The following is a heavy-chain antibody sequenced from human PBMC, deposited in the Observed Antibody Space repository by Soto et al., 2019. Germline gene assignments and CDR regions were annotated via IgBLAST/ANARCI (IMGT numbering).Heavy chain of an antibody. CDR1: GFTFDNYA. J-gene: IGHJ1*01. V-gene: IGHV3-23*01. CDR3: AKEGAYINSWSTAGYCQN. D-gene: IGHD2-21*02. Sequence: EVKLLESGGGLVQPGGALRLSCAASGFTFDNYAMNCVRQAPGKGLEWVAHIRGSGGATTDADSVKGRFSISKDNSKNTLYLQMNKLAVEDTAQYYYAKEGAYINSWSTAGYCQNWGQGTLGTVSS. CDR2: IRGSGGAT.